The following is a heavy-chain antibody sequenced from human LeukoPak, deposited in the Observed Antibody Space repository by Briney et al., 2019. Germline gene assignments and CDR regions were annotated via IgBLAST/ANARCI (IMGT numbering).Heavy chain of an antibody. Sequence: ASVKVSCKASGYTFTGYYMHWVRQAPGQGLEWMGWINPNSGGTNYAQKFQGRVTMTRDTSISTAYMELSRLRSDDTAVYYCARDYYDSSRYLYNWGQGTLVTVSS. CDR3: ARDYYDSSRYLYN. CDR1: GYTFTGYY. D-gene: IGHD3-22*01. CDR2: INPNSGGT. J-gene: IGHJ4*02. V-gene: IGHV1-2*02.